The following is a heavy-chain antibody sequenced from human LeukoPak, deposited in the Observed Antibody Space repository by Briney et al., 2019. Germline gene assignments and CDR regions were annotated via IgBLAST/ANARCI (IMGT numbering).Heavy chain of an antibody. CDR3: ASGWELLLGNDY. D-gene: IGHD1-26*01. Sequence: SETLSLTCAVYGGSFSTYYWNWIRQPPGKGLEWIGEINHSGSTYCNPSLKSRVTISVDTSKNQFSLKLNSVTAADTAVYYCASGWELLLGNDYWGQGTLVTVSS. CDR1: GGSFSTYY. CDR2: INHSGST. V-gene: IGHV4-34*01. J-gene: IGHJ4*02.